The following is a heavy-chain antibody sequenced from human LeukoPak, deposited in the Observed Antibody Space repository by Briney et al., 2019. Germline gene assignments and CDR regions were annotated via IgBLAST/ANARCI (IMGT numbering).Heavy chain of an antibody. V-gene: IGHV4-59*01. CDR1: GGSISSYY. CDR3: ARSPGSSSWDKFDY. CDR2: IYYSGST. D-gene: IGHD6-13*01. Sequence: SETLSLTCTVSGGSISSYYWSWIRQPPGKGLEWIGYIYYSGSTNYNPSLKSRVTISVDTSKNQFSLKLSPVTAADTAVYYCARSPGSSSWDKFDYWGQGTLVTVSS. J-gene: IGHJ4*02.